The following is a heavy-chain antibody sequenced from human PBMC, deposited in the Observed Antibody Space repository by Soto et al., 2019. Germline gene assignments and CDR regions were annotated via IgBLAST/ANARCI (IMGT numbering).Heavy chain of an antibody. J-gene: IGHJ6*02. CDR3: AKILATTDHYWYGLDV. CDR1: GFTFSTYA. Sequence: DVQLLESGGGLAQPGGSLRTSCTASGFTFSTYAMDWVRQAPGKGLESISSISASGDRTYYTDSVKGRFTISRDNSKNLLYLQMNSLRAEDTAVYYCAKILATTDHYWYGLDVWGQGAAVTVSS. V-gene: IGHV3-23*01. CDR2: ISASGDRT. D-gene: IGHD1-26*01.